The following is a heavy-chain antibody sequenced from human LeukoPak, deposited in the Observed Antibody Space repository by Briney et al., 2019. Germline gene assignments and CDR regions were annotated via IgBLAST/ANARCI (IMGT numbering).Heavy chain of an antibody. CDR2: IIPILGIA. Sequence: SSVKVSCKASGGTFSSYAISWVRQAPGQGLEWMGRIIPILGIANYAQKFQGRVTITADKSTSTAYMELSSLRSEDTAVYYCARDYSSIAVAGTVGYWGQGTLVTVSS. D-gene: IGHD6-19*01. CDR3: ARDYSSIAVAGTVGY. CDR1: GGTFSSYA. V-gene: IGHV1-69*04. J-gene: IGHJ4*02.